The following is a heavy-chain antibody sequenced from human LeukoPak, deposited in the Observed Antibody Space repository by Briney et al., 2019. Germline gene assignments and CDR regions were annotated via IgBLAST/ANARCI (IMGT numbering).Heavy chain of an antibody. J-gene: IGHJ6*02. Sequence: SETLSLTCTVSGGSISSYYWSWIRQPPGKGLEWIGYIYYSGSTNYNPSLKSRVTISVDKSKNQFSLKLSSVTAADTAVYYCARDHPDLGYCSSTSCAYYGMDVWGQGTTVTVSS. CDR2: IYYSGST. CDR3: ARDHPDLGYCSSTSCAYYGMDV. CDR1: GGSISSYY. V-gene: IGHV4-59*12. D-gene: IGHD2-2*01.